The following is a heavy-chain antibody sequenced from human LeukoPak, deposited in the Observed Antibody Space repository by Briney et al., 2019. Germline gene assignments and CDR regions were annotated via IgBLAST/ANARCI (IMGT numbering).Heavy chain of an antibody. CDR1: GGTFSSYA. CDR3: VGEGSGSYFNYYYYGMDV. D-gene: IGHD3-10*01. CDR2: IIPIFGTA. V-gene: IGHV1-69*13. Sequence: SVKVSCKASGGTFSSYAISWVRQAPGQGLEWMGGIIPIFGTANYAQKFQGRVTITADESTSTAYMELSSLRSEDTAVYYCVGEGSGSYFNYYYYGMDVWGQGTTVTVSS. J-gene: IGHJ6*02.